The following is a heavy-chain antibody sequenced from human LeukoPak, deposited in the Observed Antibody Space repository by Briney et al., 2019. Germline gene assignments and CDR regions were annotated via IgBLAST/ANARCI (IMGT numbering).Heavy chain of an antibody. Sequence: GGSLRLSCAASGFTFSSYAMSWVRQAPGKGLEWVSAISGSGGSTYYADSVKGRFTISRDNSKNTLYPQMNSLRAEDTAVYYCARFNYYDSSGFDYWGQGTLVTVSS. D-gene: IGHD3-22*01. CDR3: ARFNYYDSSGFDY. J-gene: IGHJ4*02. V-gene: IGHV3-23*01. CDR2: ISGSGGST. CDR1: GFTFSSYA.